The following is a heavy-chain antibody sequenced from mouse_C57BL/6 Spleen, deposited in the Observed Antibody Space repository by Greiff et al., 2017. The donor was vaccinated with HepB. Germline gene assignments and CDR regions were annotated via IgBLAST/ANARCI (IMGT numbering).Heavy chain of an antibody. J-gene: IGHJ4*01. Sequence: QVQLQQSGPELVKPGASVKISCKASGYAFSSSWMNWVKQRPGKGLEWIGRIYPGDGDTNYNGKFKGKATLTADKSSSTAYMQLSSLTSEDSAVYLCARGGYYGSSYAMDYWGQGTSVTVSS. CDR2: IYPGDGDT. D-gene: IGHD1-1*01. CDR1: GYAFSSSW. CDR3: ARGGYYGSSYAMDY. V-gene: IGHV1-82*01.